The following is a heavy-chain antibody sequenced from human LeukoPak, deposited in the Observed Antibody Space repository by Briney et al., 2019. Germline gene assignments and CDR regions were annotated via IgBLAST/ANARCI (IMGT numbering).Heavy chain of an antibody. Sequence: FGTANYAQKFQGRVTITADKSTSTAYMELSSLRSEDTAVYYCARPRRGYSSSWYEPVDYWGQGTLVTVSS. V-gene: IGHV1-69*06. CDR2: FGTA. J-gene: IGHJ4*02. D-gene: IGHD6-13*01. CDR3: ARPRRGYSSSWYEPVDY.